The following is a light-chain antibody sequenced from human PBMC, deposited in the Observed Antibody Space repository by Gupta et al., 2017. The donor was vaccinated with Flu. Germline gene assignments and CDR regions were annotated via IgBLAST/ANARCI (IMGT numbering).Light chain of an antibody. J-gene: IGLJ1*01. CDR2: DVS. CDR1: SSDVGGYNY. CDR3: CSYAGSYV. V-gene: IGLV2-11*01. Sequence: QSALTQPRSVSGSPGQSVTISCTGTSSDVGGYNYVSWYQQPPGKAPKLMIDDVSKRPSGVPDRFSGSKSGNTASLTISGLQAEDEADYYCCSYAGSYVFGTGTKVTVL.